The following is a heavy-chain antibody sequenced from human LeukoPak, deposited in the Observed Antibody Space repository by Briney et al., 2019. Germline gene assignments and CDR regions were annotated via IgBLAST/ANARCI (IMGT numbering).Heavy chain of an antibody. V-gene: IGHV3-74*03. CDR1: GFTFSDYW. J-gene: IGHJ4*02. CDR3: ARDPPGREGPSLDY. Sequence: GGSLRLSCAASGFTFSDYWMHWVRQAPGKGLVWVSRIKNDETSTMYADSVKGRFTTSRDNAKNTLYLQMNSLRAEDTAIYYCARDPPGREGPSLDYWGQGTLVTVSS. D-gene: IGHD5-24*01. CDR2: IKNDETST.